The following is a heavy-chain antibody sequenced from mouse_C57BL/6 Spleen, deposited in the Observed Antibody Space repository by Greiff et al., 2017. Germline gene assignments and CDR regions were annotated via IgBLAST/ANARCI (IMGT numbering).Heavy chain of an antibody. CDR2: IDPSDSYT. V-gene: IGHV1-69*01. J-gene: IGHJ4*01. Sequence: QVQLQQPGAELVMPGGSVKLSCKASGYTFTSYWMHWVKQRPGQGLEWIGEIDPSDSYTNYNQKFKGKSTLTVDKSSSTAYMQLSSLTSEDSAVYYCARMYYGSSSYAMDYWGQGTSVTVSS. CDR3: ARMYYGSSSYAMDY. D-gene: IGHD1-1*01. CDR1: GYTFTSYW.